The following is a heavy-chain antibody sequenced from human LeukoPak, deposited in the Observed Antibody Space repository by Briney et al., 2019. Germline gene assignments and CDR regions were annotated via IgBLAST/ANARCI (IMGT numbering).Heavy chain of an antibody. D-gene: IGHD6-6*01. CDR1: GFTFSGSA. CDR3: TRHEFSSSSGVDY. J-gene: IGHJ4*02. Sequence: GGCLRLSCAASGFTFSGSAMHWVRQASGKGLGWVGRIRSKANSYATAYAASVKGRFTISRDDSKNTAYLQMSSLKTEDTAVYYCTRHEFSSSSGVDYWGQGTLVTVSS. CDR2: IRSKANSYAT. V-gene: IGHV3-73*01.